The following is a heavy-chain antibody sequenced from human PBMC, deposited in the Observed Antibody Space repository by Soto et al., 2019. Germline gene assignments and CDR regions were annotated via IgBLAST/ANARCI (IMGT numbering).Heavy chain of an antibody. V-gene: IGHV4-34*01. J-gene: IGHJ3*02. D-gene: IGHD2-2*02. CDR1: GGSFSGYY. CDR3: ARVRNRYNIGVDI. CDR2: INHSGST. Sequence: SETLSLTCAVYGGSFSGYYWSWIRQPPGKGLEWIGEINHSGSTNYNPSLKSRVTISVDTSKNQFSLKLSSVTAADTAVYYCARVRNRYNIGVDIWGQGTMVTVSS.